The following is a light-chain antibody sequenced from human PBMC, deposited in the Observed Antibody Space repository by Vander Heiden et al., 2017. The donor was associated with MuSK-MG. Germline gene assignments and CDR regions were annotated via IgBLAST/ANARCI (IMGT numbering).Light chain of an antibody. J-gene: IGKJ3*01. V-gene: IGKV1-27*01. Sequence: DILLTHSPSSLSASVGDRVTIPCRAGPRILNYLPWYQQKPGKVPKLLIDATSSLQSGIPYRFRGSGSGTDCTLTISRLQPEDGATYYCQKYNRAPWAVGPGTKVXIK. CDR1: PRILNY. CDR2: ATS. CDR3: QKYNRAPWA.